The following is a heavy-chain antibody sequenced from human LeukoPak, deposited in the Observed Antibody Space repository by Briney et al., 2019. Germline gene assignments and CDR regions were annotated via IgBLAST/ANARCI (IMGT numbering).Heavy chain of an antibody. CDR3: ARGPHPAFGDHDYYYYGMDV. Sequence: GGSLRLSCAASGFTFSSYEMNWVRQAPGKGLEWVSYISSSGSTIYYADSVKGRFTISRDNAKNSLYLQMNSLRAEDTAVYYCARGPHPAFGDHDYYYYGMDVWGQGTTVTVSS. CDR2: ISSSGSTI. D-gene: IGHD2/OR15-2a*01. J-gene: IGHJ6*02. CDR1: GFTFSSYE. V-gene: IGHV3-48*03.